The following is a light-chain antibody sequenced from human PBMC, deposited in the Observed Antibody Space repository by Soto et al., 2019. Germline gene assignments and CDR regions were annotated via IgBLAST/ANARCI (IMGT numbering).Light chain of an antibody. V-gene: IGLV1-40*01. J-gene: IGLJ1*01. CDR1: SSNIGAGYD. Sequence: QLVLTQPPSVSGAPGQRVTISCTGSSSNIGAGYDVHWYQQLPGTAPKLLIYDNSNRPSGVPDRFSGSKSGTSASLSITGLQAEDEADYDCQSYDSSLSVLYVFGTGTKLTVL. CDR2: DNS. CDR3: QSYDSSLSVLYV.